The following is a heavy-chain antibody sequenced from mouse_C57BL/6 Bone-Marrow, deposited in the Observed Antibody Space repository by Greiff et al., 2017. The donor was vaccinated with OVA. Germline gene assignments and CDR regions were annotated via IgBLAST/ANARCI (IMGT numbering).Heavy chain of an antibody. Sequence: EVQLQQSGAELVKPGASVKLSCTASGFTITDYYMHWVKQRTEQGLEWIGRIDPEDGETKYAPKFQGKATMTADTSSNTAYLQLSSLTSEDTAVYYCTTGYYGTRPFAYWGQGTLVTVSA. CDR3: TTGYYGTRPFAY. D-gene: IGHD1-1*01. J-gene: IGHJ3*01. CDR2: IDPEDGET. V-gene: IGHV14-2*01. CDR1: GFTITDYY.